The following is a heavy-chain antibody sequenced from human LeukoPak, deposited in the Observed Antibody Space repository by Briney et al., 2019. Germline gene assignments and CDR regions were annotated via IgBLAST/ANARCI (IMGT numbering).Heavy chain of an antibody. V-gene: IGHV4-39*06. CDR1: GDSITRSSDY. Sequence: PSETLSLTCTVSGDSITRSSDYWGWIRQPPGKGPEWIGSVYYIGSTFYNPSLKSRLTISIDTSKNQFLLKLRSVTAADTAVYYCAREDAEQMDNSFDIWGQGTMVTVSS. CDR3: AREDAEQMDNSFDI. CDR2: VYYIGST. J-gene: IGHJ3*02. D-gene: IGHD5-24*01.